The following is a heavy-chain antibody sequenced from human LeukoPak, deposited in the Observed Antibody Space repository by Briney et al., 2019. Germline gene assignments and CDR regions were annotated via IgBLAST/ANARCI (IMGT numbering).Heavy chain of an antibody. V-gene: IGHV3-23*01. D-gene: IGHD2-2*01. CDR3: AKEPREYCSSTSCPNWIDP. CDR1: GFTFSSYA. Sequence: GGSLRLSCASSGFTFSSYAMSWGRQAAGKGLELVSAISAGGGTTYYADSVKGGFTISGDNSKNTLYLQMSGLRAEDTAVYYCAKEPREYCSSTSCPNWIDPWGQGTLVTVSS. CDR2: ISAGGGTT. J-gene: IGHJ5*02.